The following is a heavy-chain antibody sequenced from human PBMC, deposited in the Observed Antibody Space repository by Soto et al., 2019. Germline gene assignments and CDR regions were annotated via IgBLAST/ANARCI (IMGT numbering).Heavy chain of an antibody. J-gene: IGHJ5*02. V-gene: IGHV1-69*04. CDR2: IIPILGIA. CDR3: ARDQSYGSGSYYFNWFDP. Sequence: ASVKVSCKASGGTFSSYTISWVRQAPGQGLEWMGRIIPILGIANYAQKFQGRVTITADKSTSTAYMELSSLRSEDTAVYYCARDQSYGSGSYYFNWFDPWGQGTLVT. CDR1: GGTFSSYT. D-gene: IGHD3-10*01.